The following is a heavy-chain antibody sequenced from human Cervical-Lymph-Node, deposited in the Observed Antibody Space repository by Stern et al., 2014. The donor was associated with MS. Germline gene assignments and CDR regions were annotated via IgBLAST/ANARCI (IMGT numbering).Heavy chain of an antibody. D-gene: IGHD4-17*01. CDR1: GDSFASYP. CDR3: ANPLPYAN. V-gene: IGHV1-46*03. Sequence: VQLVESGAEVKKPGASVKVSCEASGDSFASYPIHWLRQAPGQGPVWMGIVNPTDGRTTYAQTFKGRVTMTRDTSTRTVYMELSSLRPEDTAMYFCANPLPYANWGQGTRVTVSS. CDR2: VNPTDGRT. J-gene: IGHJ1*01.